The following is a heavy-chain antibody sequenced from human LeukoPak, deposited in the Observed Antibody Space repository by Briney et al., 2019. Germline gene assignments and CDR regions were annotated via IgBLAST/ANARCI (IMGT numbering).Heavy chain of an antibody. CDR3: AREQWLVQVDY. Sequence: SETLSLTCAVSGGSFRGYYWSWIRQPPGKGLEWIGEINHSGSTNYNPSLTSRVTISVDTSKNQFSLKLSSVTAADTAVYYCAREQWLVQVDYWGQGTLVTVSS. D-gene: IGHD6-19*01. CDR2: INHSGST. CDR1: GGSFRGYY. J-gene: IGHJ4*02. V-gene: IGHV4-34*01.